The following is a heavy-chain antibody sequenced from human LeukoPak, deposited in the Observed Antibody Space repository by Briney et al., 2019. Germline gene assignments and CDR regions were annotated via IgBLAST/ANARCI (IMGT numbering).Heavy chain of an antibody. V-gene: IGHV4-39*01. CDR2: IHYSGST. J-gene: IGHJ4*02. CDR1: GGSMSSSNYY. D-gene: IGHD4-17*01. CDR3: ARRGLGTTPYFDY. Sequence: SETLSLTCTVSGGSMSSSNYYWGWIRQPPGRGLEWIGSIHYSGSTYYNPSLKSRVTISVDTSKNQFSLKLSSVTAADTAVYYCARRGLGTTPYFDYWRQGTLVTVSS.